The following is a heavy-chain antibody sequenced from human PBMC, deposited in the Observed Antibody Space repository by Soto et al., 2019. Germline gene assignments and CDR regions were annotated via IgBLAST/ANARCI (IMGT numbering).Heavy chain of an antibody. CDR2: IYHSGST. V-gene: IGHV4-4*02. CDR1: GGSISSSNW. Sequence: GTLSLTCAVSGGSISSSNWWSWVRQPPGKGLEWIGEIYHSGSTNYNPSLKSRVTISVDKSKNQFSLKLSSVTAADTAVYYFATRVVAASYGFYYWGQGSLVTVSS. J-gene: IGHJ4*02. D-gene: IGHD2-15*01. CDR3: ATRVVAASYGFYY.